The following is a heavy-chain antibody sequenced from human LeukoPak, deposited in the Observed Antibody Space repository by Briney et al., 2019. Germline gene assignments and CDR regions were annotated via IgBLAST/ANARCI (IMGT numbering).Heavy chain of an antibody. CDR1: GFTFRSYE. J-gene: IGHJ4*02. CDR2: IKQDGSEK. Sequence: PGGSLRLSCAASGFTFRSYEMYWVRQAPGKGLEWVANIKQDGSEKYYVDSVKGRFTISRDNAKNSRYLQMNSLRAEDTAVYYCARDGLYSSTWYVDYWGQGTLVTVSS. D-gene: IGHD6-13*01. V-gene: IGHV3-7*01. CDR3: ARDGLYSSTWYVDY.